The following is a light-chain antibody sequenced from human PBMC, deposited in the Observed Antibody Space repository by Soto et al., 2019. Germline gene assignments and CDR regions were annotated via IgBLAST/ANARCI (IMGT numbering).Light chain of an antibody. CDR3: QQYGSLVT. CDR2: STS. Sequence: EIVLTQSPGTLSLSPGERATLSCRASQSVGDTYLAWYQQKPGQAPRLLMYSTSIRATGIPDRFSGSGSGTDFTLTISRLEPEDLAVYYCQQYGSLVTFGQGTKVDIK. V-gene: IGKV3-20*01. J-gene: IGKJ1*01. CDR1: QSVGDTY.